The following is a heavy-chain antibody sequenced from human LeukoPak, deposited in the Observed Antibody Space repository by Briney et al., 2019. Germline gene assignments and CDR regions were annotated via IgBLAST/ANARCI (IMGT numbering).Heavy chain of an antibody. D-gene: IGHD4-17*01. CDR1: GGAITGYY. J-gene: IGHJ4*02. Sequence: PSETLSLTCTASGGAITGYYWSWIRQPPGKGLEWIGYNYYCGSTNYNPSLKSRVTMSVDTSKKQFSLKLSSVTAADTAVYYCARGRPPHDYGTLFDYWGQGTLVTVSS. CDR3: ARGRPPHDYGTLFDY. CDR2: NYYCGST. V-gene: IGHV4-59*01.